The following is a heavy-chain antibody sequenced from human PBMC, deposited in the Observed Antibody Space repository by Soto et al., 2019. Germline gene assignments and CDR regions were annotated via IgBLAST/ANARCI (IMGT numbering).Heavy chain of an antibody. D-gene: IGHD6-19*01. CDR2: VYYTGST. J-gene: IGHJ4*02. CDR1: GGSIIGSY. CDR3: ARSVAVPGAHIDY. Sequence: SETLSLTCSFSGGSIIGSYWSWIRQSPGKGLEWLGYVYYTGSTNYSPSLRSRVSISVDTSKNEFSLRLSSVTAADTAVYFCARSVAVPGAHIDYWGQGTQVTVSS. V-gene: IGHV4-59*01.